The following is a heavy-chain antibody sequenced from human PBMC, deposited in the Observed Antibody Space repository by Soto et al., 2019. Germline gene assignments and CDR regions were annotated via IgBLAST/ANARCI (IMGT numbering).Heavy chain of an antibody. J-gene: IGHJ6*02. D-gene: IGHD6-19*01. CDR2: ISLDGSNK. CDR3: GKVPAGAGIGVMYYHYYGMDV. CDR1: GFTFSHYA. Sequence: GGSLRLSCAASGFTFSHYAMHWVRQAPGKGLEWVAVISLDGSNKNYEDSVKGRFTISRDNARNTLFLQMNSLRAEDTAVYYCGKVPAGAGIGVMYYHYYGMDVWGQGTTVTVSS. V-gene: IGHV3-30*03.